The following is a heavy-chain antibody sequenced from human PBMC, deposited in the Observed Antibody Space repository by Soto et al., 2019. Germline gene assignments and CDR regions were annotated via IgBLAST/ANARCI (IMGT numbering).Heavy chain of an antibody. CDR3: ARERLATGYFDY. CDR2: IYYSGST. J-gene: IGHJ4*02. Sequence: PSETLSLTCTVSGGSISSGGYYWSWIRQHPGKGLEWIGYIYYSGSTYYNPSLKSRVTISVDTSKNQFSLKLSSVTAADTAVYYCARERLATGYFDYWGQETRVTFS. V-gene: IGHV4-31*03. CDR1: GGSISSGGYY. D-gene: IGHD2-15*01.